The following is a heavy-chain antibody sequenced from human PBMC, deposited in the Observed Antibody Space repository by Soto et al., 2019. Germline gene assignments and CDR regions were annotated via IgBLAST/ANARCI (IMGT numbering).Heavy chain of an antibody. V-gene: IGHV4-34*01. CDR1: GGSFSGYY. CDR3: ARGLRGEYPAPPFMITFGGFLPVLYFDY. D-gene: IGHD3-16*01. J-gene: IGHJ4*02. CDR2: INHSGST. Sequence: SETLSLTCAVYGGSFSGYYWSWIRQPPGKGLEWIGEINHSGSTNYNPSLKSRVTISVDTSKNQFSLKLSSVTAADTAVYYCARGLRGEYPAPPFMITFGGFLPVLYFDYWGKGTLVTVPS.